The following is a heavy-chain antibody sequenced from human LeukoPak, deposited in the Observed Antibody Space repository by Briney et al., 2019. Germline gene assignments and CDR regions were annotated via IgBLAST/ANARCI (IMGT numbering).Heavy chain of an antibody. Sequence: PGGSLRLSCAASGFTFSTYSMNWVRQAPGKGLEWVSYISSSASTIYYADSVRGRFTISRDNAKNSLYLQMNSLRAEDTAVYYCAKFHTAMVTFDYWGQGTLVTVSS. V-gene: IGHV3-48*01. J-gene: IGHJ4*02. CDR3: AKFHTAMVTFDY. CDR1: GFTFSTYS. CDR2: ISSSASTI. D-gene: IGHD5-18*01.